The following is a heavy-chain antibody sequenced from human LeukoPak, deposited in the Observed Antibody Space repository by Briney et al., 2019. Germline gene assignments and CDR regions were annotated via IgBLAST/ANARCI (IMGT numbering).Heavy chain of an antibody. Sequence: GGSLRLSCAASGFTFSSYGIHWVRQAPGKGLEWVAVISYDGSNKYYADSVKGRFTISRDNAKNSLYLQMNSLRAEDTAVYYCARRRDSGSLQHFDYWGQGTLVTVSS. CDR3: ARRRDSGSLQHFDY. CDR2: ISYDGSNK. J-gene: IGHJ4*02. V-gene: IGHV3-33*05. CDR1: GFTFSSYG. D-gene: IGHD1-26*01.